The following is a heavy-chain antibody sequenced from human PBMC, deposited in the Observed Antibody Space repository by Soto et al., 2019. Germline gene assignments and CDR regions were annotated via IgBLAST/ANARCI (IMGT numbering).Heavy chain of an antibody. CDR1: GVTCSSYA. V-gene: IGHV3-23*01. CDR3: AKDPNSGYDYSFDY. J-gene: IGHJ4*02. Sequence: PGGSLRLXCAASGVTCSSYAMSWVRQAPGKGLECVSAISGSGGSTYYADSVKGRFTISRDNSKNTLYLQMNSMRAEDTVVYYCAKDPNSGYDYSFDYWGQGTLVTVSS. D-gene: IGHD5-12*01. CDR2: ISGSGGST.